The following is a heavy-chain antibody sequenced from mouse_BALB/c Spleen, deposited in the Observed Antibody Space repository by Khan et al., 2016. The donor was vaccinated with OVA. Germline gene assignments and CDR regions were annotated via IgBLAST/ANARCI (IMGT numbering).Heavy chain of an antibody. V-gene: IGHV5-17*02. J-gene: IGHJ2*01. D-gene: IGHD2-12*01. CDR1: GFTFSGFG. CDR2: ISSGSNTI. CDR3: ARTCYYYFDY. Sequence: EVELVESGGGLVQTGGSRKLSCAASGFTFSGFGMHWVRQAPEKGLEWVAYISSGSNTIYYADTVKGRFTISRVNAKNTLFLQMTSLRSEDTAMYYCARTCYYYFDYWGQGTTLTVSS.